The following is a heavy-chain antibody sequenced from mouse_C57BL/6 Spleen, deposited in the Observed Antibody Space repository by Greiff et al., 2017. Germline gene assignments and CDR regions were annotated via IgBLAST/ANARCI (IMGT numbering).Heavy chain of an antibody. CDR1: GYSITSGYY. CDR2: ISYDGSN. D-gene: IGHD1-1*01. J-gene: IGHJ2*01. CDR3: AREGITTVVAHFDY. V-gene: IGHV3-6*01. Sequence: DVKLQESGPGLVKPSQSLSLTCSVTGYSITSGYYWNWIRQFPGNKLEWMGYISYDGSNNYNPSLKNRISITRDTSKNQFFLKLNSVTTEDTATYYCAREGITTVVAHFDYWGQGTTLTVSS.